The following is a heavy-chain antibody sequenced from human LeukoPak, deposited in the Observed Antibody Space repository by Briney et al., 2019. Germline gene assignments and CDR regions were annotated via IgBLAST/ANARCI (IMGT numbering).Heavy chain of an antibody. V-gene: IGHV4-59*08. D-gene: IGHD3-10*01. CDR1: GGSISSYY. CDR3: ARRYYYGSGSYYMEGWFDP. J-gene: IGHJ5*02. Sequence: ASETLSLTCTVSGGSISSYYWSWIRQPPGKGLEWIGYIYYSGSTNYNPSLKSRVTISVDTSKNQLSLKLSSVTAADTAVYYCARRYYYGSGSYYMEGWFDPWGQGTLVTVSS. CDR2: IYYSGST.